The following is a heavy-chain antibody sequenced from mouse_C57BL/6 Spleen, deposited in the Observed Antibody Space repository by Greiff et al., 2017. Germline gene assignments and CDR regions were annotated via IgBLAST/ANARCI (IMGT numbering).Heavy chain of an antibody. Sequence: VQLQESGPGLVQPSQSLSITCTVSGFSINGYGVHWVRQSTGKGLEWLGVVWSGGSTDYNAAFIYRMSISKDNTKSQVFFQMNSLQADDTAINYCAITVTYYFDYWGHGTTLSFSS. CDR2: VWSGGST. CDR1: GFSINGYG. D-gene: IGHD2-13*01. J-gene: IGHJ2*01. CDR3: AITVTYYFDY. V-gene: IGHV2-2*01.